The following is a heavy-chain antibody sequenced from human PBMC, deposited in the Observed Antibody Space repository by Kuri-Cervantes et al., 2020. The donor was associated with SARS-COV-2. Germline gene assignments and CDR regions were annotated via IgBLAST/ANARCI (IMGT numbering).Heavy chain of an antibody. Sequence: ESLKISCTVSGGSISSSSYYWGWIRQPPGKGLEWIGSIYYSGSTYYNPSLKSRVTISVDTSKNQFSLKLSSVTAADTAVYYCARDRKCSSTSCKSYSAQVFDYWGQGTLVTVSS. J-gene: IGHJ4*02. CDR3: ARDRKCSSTSCKSYSAQVFDY. V-gene: IGHV4-39*07. CDR2: IYYSGST. CDR1: GGSISSSSYY. D-gene: IGHD2-2*01.